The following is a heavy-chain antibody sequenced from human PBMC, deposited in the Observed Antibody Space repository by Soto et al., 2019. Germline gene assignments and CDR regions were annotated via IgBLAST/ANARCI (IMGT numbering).Heavy chain of an antibody. V-gene: IGHV1-69*08. D-gene: IGHD3-16*01. Sequence: QVQLVQSGAEVKKPGSSVKVSCKVSGGTFSSYTISWVRQAPGQGLEWMGRIIPMLRLVNYAQKFQGRVTITADKATSTAYMELSSLKSEDTAVYYCAREGVVTAAVGAFDLWGQGTMVTVSS. CDR3: AREGVVTAAVGAFDL. CDR1: GGTFSSYT. J-gene: IGHJ3*01. CDR2: IIPMLRLV.